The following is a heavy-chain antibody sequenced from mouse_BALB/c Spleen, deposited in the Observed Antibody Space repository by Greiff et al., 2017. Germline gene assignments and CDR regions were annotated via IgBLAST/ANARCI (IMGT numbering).Heavy chain of an antibody. CDR1: GFTFSSFG. D-gene: IGHD1-2*01. Sequence: VQLKESGGGLVQPGGSRKLSCAASGFTFSSFGMHWVRQAPEKGLEWVAYISSGSSTIYYADTVKGRFTISRDNPKNTLFLQMTSLRSEDTAMYYCARGGLLRHYFDYWGQGTTLTVSS. CDR2: ISSGSSTI. V-gene: IGHV5-17*02. J-gene: IGHJ2*01. CDR3: ARGGLLRHYFDY.